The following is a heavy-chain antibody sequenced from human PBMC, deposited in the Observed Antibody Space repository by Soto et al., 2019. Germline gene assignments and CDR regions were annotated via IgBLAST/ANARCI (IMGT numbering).Heavy chain of an antibody. D-gene: IGHD2-8*01. Sequence: QVQLQESGPGLVNPSVTLSLTCAVSGGSISSDNWWSWVRQPPGKGLEWIGDIYHSGSTNYDSSLRGRVTISIDKSKNQFSLKLNSVTAADTAVYYCAGTIHYGGQGTLVTVSS. CDR1: GGSISSDNW. CDR2: IYHSGST. J-gene: IGHJ4*02. CDR3: AGTIHY. V-gene: IGHV4-4*02.